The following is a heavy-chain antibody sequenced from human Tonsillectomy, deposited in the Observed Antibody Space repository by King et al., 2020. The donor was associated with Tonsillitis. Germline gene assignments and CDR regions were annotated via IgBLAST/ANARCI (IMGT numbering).Heavy chain of an antibody. CDR3: AKDRSPRGYTYGYLDY. V-gene: IGHV3-23*04. J-gene: IGHJ4*02. Sequence: VQLVESGGGLVQPGGSLRLSCAASGFTFSTYAMSWVRQAPGKGLEWVSAISGSGGTTYYADSVRGRFTISRDNSKNTLYLQMNSLRAEDTAVYYCAKDRSPRGYTYGYLDYWGQGTLVTVSS. D-gene: IGHD5-18*01. CDR1: GFTFSTYA. CDR2: ISGSGGTT.